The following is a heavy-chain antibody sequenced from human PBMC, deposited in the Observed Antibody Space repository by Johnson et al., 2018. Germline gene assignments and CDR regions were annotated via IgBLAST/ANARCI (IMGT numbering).Heavy chain of an antibody. CDR1: GFTFSSYS. Sequence: EVQLLETGGGLVKPGGSLRLSCAASGFTFSSYSMNWVRQAPGKGLEWVSSISSSSRYIYYADSVKGRFTISRDNAKNSLYLQMNSLGAEDTAVYYFARDNLYDYDSSAYYFGGYFQHWGQGTLVTVSS. CDR3: ARDNLYDYDSSAYYFGGYFQH. J-gene: IGHJ1*01. V-gene: IGHV3-21*01. D-gene: IGHD3-22*01. CDR2: ISSSSRYI.